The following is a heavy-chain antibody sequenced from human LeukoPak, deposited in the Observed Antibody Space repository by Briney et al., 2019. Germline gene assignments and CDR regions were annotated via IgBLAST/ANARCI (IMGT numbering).Heavy chain of an antibody. J-gene: IGHJ4*02. CDR2: IYYSGNT. V-gene: IGHV4-59*04. D-gene: IGHD1-26*01. CDR1: GGSISSYY. CDR3: ARDSSGAGTVGATSGY. Sequence: SETLSLTCTVSGGSISSYYWSRIRQPPGEGLEWIGTIYYSGNTYYNPSLKSRVTISVDTSKNQFSLKLSSVTAADTAFYYCARDSSGAGTVGATSGYWGQGTLVTVSS.